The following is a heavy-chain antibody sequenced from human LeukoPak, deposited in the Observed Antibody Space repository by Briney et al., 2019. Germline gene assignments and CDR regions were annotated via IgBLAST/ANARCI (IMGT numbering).Heavy chain of an antibody. CDR3: AKDRLHFTNPLHFDY. Sequence: GGSLRLSCAASGFTFSSYSMNWVRQAPGKGLEWVSSISSSSSYIYYADSVKGRFTISRDNSKSTLYLQMSSLRVEDTALYYCAKDRLHFTNPLHFDYWGQGTLVTVSS. D-gene: IGHD2-2*01. CDR1: GFTFSSYS. V-gene: IGHV3-21*01. CDR2: ISSSSSYI. J-gene: IGHJ4*02.